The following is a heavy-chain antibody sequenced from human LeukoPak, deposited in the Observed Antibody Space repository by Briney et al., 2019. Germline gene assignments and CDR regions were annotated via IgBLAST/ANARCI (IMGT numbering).Heavy chain of an antibody. CDR2: IIPIFGTA. J-gene: IGHJ4*02. CDR1: VGTFSSYA. CDR3: ASFQGSSSPFDY. D-gene: IGHD6-13*01. Sequence: SSVKVSCKPSVGTFSSYAICWVRQAPGQGLEWMGRIIPIFGTANYAQNFQGRVTITTDESKSTAYMELSSLRSEDTAVYYCASFQGSSSPFDYWGRGTLVTVSS. V-gene: IGHV1-69*05.